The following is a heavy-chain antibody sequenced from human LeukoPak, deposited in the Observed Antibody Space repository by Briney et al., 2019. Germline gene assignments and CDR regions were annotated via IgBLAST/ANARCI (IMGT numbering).Heavy chain of an antibody. CDR3: ATYRIVGATTIDY. J-gene: IGHJ4*02. D-gene: IGHD1-26*01. CDR1: GFTFSSYG. V-gene: IGHV3-23*01. Sequence: PGGSLRLSCAASGFTFSSYGMSWVRQAPGKGLEWVSVISGSGGSTYYADSVKGRFTISRDNSKNTLYLQMNSLRAEDTAVYYCATYRIVGATTIDYWGQGTLVTVSS. CDR2: ISGSGGST.